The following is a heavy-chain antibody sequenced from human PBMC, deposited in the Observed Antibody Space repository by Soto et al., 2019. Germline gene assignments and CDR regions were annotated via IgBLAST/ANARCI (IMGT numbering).Heavy chain of an antibody. CDR1: GGSIRGYY. V-gene: IGHV4-59*01. J-gene: IGHJ4*02. CDR2: VFDSGNT. CDR3: ARGVPPDY. Sequence: PSETLSLTCTVSGGSIRGYYWSWIRQPPGKGLEWIGYVFDSGNTNYNPSLKSRVTISVDTSKNQFSLELPSVTATDTAVYYCARGVPPDYWGQGTLVTVSS.